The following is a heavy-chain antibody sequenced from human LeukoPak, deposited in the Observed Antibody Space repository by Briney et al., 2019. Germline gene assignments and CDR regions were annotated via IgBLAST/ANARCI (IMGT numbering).Heavy chain of an antibody. D-gene: IGHD3-22*01. CDR3: ARAPAHYYDSSDHYYVGESYFDY. V-gene: IGHV3-7*01. J-gene: IGHJ4*02. Sequence: GGSLRLSCAASGFNFSNSWMTWVRQAPKKGLEWVASINEDGGEIHYVDSVKGRFTISRDNAKNSLYLQMNSLRAEDTAVYYCARAPAHYYDSSDHYYVGESYFDYWGQGTLVTVSS. CDR2: INEDGGEI. CDR1: GFNFSNSW.